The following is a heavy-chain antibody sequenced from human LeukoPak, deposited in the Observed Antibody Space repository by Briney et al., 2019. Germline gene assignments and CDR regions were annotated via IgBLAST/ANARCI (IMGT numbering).Heavy chain of an antibody. V-gene: IGHV3-7*03. CDR3: AKANTGYSSGRFDY. Sequence: GGSLRLSCAASGFIFSSYWMSWVRQAPGKGLEWVANIKQDGSEKYYVDSVKGRFTISRDNAKNSLYLQMNSLRAEDTAVYYCAKANTGYSSGRFDYWGQGTLVTVSS. J-gene: IGHJ4*02. D-gene: IGHD6-19*01. CDR1: GFIFSSYW. CDR2: IKQDGSEK.